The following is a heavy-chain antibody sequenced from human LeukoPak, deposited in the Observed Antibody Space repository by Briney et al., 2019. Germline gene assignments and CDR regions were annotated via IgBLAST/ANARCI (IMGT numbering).Heavy chain of an antibody. J-gene: IGHJ4*02. D-gene: IGHD3-22*01. CDR3: AKLSYYDSSGSRDY. V-gene: IGHV3-30*18. CDR2: ISYDGSNK. Sequence: PGRSLRLSCAASGFTFSSYGMHWVRQAPGKGLEWVAVISYDGSNKYYADSVKGRFTISRDNSKNTLYLQMNSLRAEDTAVYYCAKLSYYDSSGSRDYWGQGTLVTVSS. CDR1: GFTFSSYG.